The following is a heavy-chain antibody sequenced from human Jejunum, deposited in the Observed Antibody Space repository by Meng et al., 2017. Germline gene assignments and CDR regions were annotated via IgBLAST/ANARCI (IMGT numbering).Heavy chain of an antibody. J-gene: IGHJ4*02. CDR1: GYSLTSGYY. Sequence: SETLSLTCTVSGYSLTSGYYWGWIRQPPGKGLEWIGSIYHTGSPNYNPSFRSRATISVDTSKNQFSLKLSSVTAADTAMYYCARDGYSYGLYYFDYWGQETLVTVSS. D-gene: IGHD5-18*01. CDR2: IYHTGSP. V-gene: IGHV4-38-2*02. CDR3: ARDGYSYGLYYFDY.